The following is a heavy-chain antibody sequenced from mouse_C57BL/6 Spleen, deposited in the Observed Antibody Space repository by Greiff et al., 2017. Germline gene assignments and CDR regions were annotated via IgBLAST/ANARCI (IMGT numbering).Heavy chain of an antibody. CDR2: INPSNGGT. CDR3: ARGDYGSSWYFDV. J-gene: IGHJ1*03. V-gene: IGHV1-53*01. Sequence: QVHVKQPGTELVKPGASVKLSCKASGYIFTSYWMHWVKQRPGQGLEWIGNINPSNGGTNYNEKFKSKATLTVDKSSSTAYMQLSSLTSEDSAVYYCARGDYGSSWYFDVWGTGTTVTVSS. D-gene: IGHD1-1*01. CDR1: GYIFTSYW.